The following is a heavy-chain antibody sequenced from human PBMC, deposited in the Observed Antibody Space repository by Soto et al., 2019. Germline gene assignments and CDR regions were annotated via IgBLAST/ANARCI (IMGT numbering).Heavy chain of an antibody. CDR2: IKQDGSEK. CDR1: GFTFSSYW. D-gene: IGHD3-10*01. V-gene: IGHV3-7*01. Sequence: LRLSCAASGFTFSSYWMSWVRQAPGKGLEWVANIKQDGSEKYYVDSVKGRFTISRDNAKNSLYLQMNSLRAEDTAVYYCARDRMGYYYGSGSYIDYWGQGTLVTVYS. J-gene: IGHJ4*02. CDR3: ARDRMGYYYGSGSYIDY.